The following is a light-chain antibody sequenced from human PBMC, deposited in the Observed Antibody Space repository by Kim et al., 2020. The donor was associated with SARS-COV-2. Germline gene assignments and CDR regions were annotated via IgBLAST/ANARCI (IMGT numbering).Light chain of an antibody. Sequence: PGQSITISCTGTSNDVGSYSLVSWYHQHPGKAPKLMISEVNKRPSGVSNRFSGSKSGNTASLTISGLQAEDEADYYCCSYAGSVTVFGGGTQLTVL. CDR1: SNDVGSYSL. CDR3: CSYAGSVTV. J-gene: IGLJ2*01. CDR2: EVN. V-gene: IGLV2-23*02.